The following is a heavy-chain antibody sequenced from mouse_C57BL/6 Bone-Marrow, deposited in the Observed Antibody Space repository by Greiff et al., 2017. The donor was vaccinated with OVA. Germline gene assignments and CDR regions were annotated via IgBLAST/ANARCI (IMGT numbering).Heavy chain of an antibody. V-gene: IGHV5-9-1*02. Sequence: EVQVVESGEGLVKPGGSLKLSCEASGFTFTSYAMSWVRQTPEKRLEWVAYISRGGGCTYYADTVKGRFTLSSDNARNTLYLQMRSLKSEDTAIYYCTSLISTTVVATDYYAMDYWGPGASVTSS. CDR3: TSLISTTVVATDYYAMDY. D-gene: IGHD1-1*01. J-gene: IGHJ4*01. CDR2: ISRGGGCT. CDR1: GFTFTSYA.